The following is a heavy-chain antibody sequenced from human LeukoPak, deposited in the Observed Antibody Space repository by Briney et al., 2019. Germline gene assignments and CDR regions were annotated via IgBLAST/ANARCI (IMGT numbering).Heavy chain of an antibody. Sequence: SETLSLTCTVSGGSISNYYWTWIRQPPGKGLEWIGYIYYGGNTDYNPSLNSRVTISVDPSKNQFSLKLRSVTAADTAVYYCASDPGGSSWHKFDYWGQGTLVTVSS. D-gene: IGHD6-13*01. V-gene: IGHV4-59*01. CDR3: ASDPGGSSWHKFDY. CDR2: IYYGGNT. J-gene: IGHJ4*02. CDR1: GGSISNYY.